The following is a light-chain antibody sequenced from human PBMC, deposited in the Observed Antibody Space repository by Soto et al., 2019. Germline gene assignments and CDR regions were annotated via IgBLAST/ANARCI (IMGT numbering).Light chain of an antibody. CDR3: HQYNDWPLT. J-gene: IGKJ4*01. V-gene: IGKV3-15*01. CDR1: QSVSTD. CDR2: GAS. Sequence: EIVLTQSPATLSLSPGERATLSCMAIQSVSTDLAWYRQKPGQAPRLLIYGASSRAPDIPARFSGSGSGTEFTLTISRLQSEDFAVYYCHQYNDWPLTFGEGTKVDIK.